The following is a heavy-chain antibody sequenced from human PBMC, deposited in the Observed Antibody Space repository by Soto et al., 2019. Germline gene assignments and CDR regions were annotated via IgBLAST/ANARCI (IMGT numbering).Heavy chain of an antibody. CDR1: GFIFSNNG. V-gene: IGHV3-30*03. Sequence: QVQLVESGGGVVQPGRSLRLSCVGSGFIFSNNGMHWVRQTPGKGLEWVAVMSYDGSDTFYADSVKGRFTISRDNSNSALYVQMNSLTGEDTAVYYCARTRSAWSDFHYYSLDVWGQGTTVTVSS. CDR3: ARTRSAWSDFHYYSLDV. CDR2: MSYDGSDT. D-gene: IGHD1-26*01. J-gene: IGHJ6*02.